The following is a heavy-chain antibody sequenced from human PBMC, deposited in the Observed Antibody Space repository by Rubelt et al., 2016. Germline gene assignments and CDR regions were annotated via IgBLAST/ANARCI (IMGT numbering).Heavy chain of an antibody. Sequence: EVLLVQSGGGLVELGGSLRLSCAASGFTFRDYAINWVRQAPGKGLEWVSGIGGSGDTTNSADSVKGRFTISRDNSKNTVDLQMNGVRAADTAFYYCAKDRARIPPGDTDYWGQGTLVTVSS. CDR2: IGGSGDTT. V-gene: IGHV3-23*04. CDR3: AKDRARIPPGDTDY. D-gene: IGHD2-2*02. CDR1: GFTFRDYA. J-gene: IGHJ4*02.